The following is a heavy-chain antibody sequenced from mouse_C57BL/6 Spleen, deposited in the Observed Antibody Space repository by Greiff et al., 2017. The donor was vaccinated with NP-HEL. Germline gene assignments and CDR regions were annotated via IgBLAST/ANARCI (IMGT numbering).Heavy chain of an antibody. Sequence: QVQLQQPGAELVRPGSSVKLSFKASGYTFTSYWMDWVKQRPGQGLEWIGNIYPSDSETPYKQKFKDKATLTVDKSSSTAYMQLSSLTSEDSAVYYCARSLREAVMDYWGQGTSVTVSS. CDR2: IYPSDSET. D-gene: IGHD1-1*01. V-gene: IGHV1-61*01. J-gene: IGHJ4*01. CDR1: GYTFTSYW. CDR3: ARSLREAVMDY.